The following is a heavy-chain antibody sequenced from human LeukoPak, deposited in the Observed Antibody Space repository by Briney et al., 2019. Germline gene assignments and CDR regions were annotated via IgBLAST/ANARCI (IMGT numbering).Heavy chain of an antibody. CDR3: ARVMTTLTGFDF. V-gene: IGHV5-51*01. Sequence: GESLKISCRASGYSFSTYWIGWVRQMPGKGLEWMGIIYPGDSDTRYSPSFQGQVTISADKSITTAYLQWSSLKASDTAMYYCARVMTTLTGFDFWGQGTLVTVSS. J-gene: IGHJ4*02. D-gene: IGHD2/OR15-2a*01. CDR1: GYSFSTYW. CDR2: IYPGDSDT.